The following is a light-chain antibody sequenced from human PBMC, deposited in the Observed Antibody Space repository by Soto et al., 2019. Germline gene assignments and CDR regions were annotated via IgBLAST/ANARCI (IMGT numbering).Light chain of an antibody. J-gene: IGKJ1*01. CDR1: QSLVHSNGYSY. CDR3: MQALQMWT. Sequence: DIVMTQSPLSLPVTPREPAAISCMASQSLVHSNGYSYVDWYLQKPGQSPQLLIYLGSNRASGVPDRFSGSGSGTDFTLEISGVEAEDVGVYYCMQALQMWTFGQGTKVDI. V-gene: IGKV2-28*01. CDR2: LGS.